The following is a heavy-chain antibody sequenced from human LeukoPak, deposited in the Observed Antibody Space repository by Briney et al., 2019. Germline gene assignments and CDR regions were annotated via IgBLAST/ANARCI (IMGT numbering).Heavy chain of an antibody. CDR2: ISGSGGST. V-gene: IGHV3-23*01. J-gene: IGHJ6*03. D-gene: IGHD6-13*01. CDR1: GFTFSSYA. Sequence: GGSLRLSCAASGFTFSSYAMSWIRQAPGKGLEWVSAISGSGGSTYYADSVKGRFTISRDNSKNTLYLQMNSLRAEDTAVYYCAKHLGAAAGPTDYYYYMDVWGKGTTVTVSS. CDR3: AKHLGAAAGPTDYYYYMDV.